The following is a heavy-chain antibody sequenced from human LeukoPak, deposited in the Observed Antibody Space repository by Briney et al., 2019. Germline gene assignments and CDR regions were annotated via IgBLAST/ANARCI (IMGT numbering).Heavy chain of an antibody. CDR2: IYPGDSDT. J-gene: IGHJ6*03. V-gene: IGHV5-51*01. D-gene: IGHD1-1*01. CDR3: ARQSSGQLGEARFEHHYYYYMDV. Sequence: GESLKISCKGFGYIFTSYWIGWVRQMPGKGLEWMGIIYPGDSDTRYSPSFEGQVTISADKSISTAYLQWSSLKASDTAMYYCARQSSGQLGEARFEHHYYYYMDVWGKGTTVTVSS. CDR1: GYIFTSYW.